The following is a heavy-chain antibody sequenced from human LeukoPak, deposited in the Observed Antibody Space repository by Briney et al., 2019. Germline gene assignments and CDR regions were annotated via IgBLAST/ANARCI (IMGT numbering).Heavy chain of an antibody. Sequence: SVKVSCKASGYTFTGYWIHWVRQAPGQGLEWMGRIIPIFGTANYAQKFQGRVTITTDESTSTAYMELSSLRSEDTAVYYCAINGPAPLLWGQGTLVTVSS. CDR1: GYTFTGYW. V-gene: IGHV1-69*05. CDR3: AINGPAPLL. CDR2: IIPIFGTA. J-gene: IGHJ4*02.